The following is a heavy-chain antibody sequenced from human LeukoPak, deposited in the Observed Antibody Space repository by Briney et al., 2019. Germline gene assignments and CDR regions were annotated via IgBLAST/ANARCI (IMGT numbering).Heavy chain of an antibody. CDR1: GYMFASYG. D-gene: IGHD5-18*01. V-gene: IGHV1-18*01. J-gene: IGHJ4*02. Sequence: ASVKVSCKASGYMFASYGISWARQAPGQGLEWMGWTGVYNDNTNLAPKFQGRVTMTTDISTSTAVMELRSLRSDDTAAYYCARDLFEYTYGLPFEYWGQVTLVTVSS. CDR3: ARDLFEYTYGLPFEY. CDR2: TGVYNDNT.